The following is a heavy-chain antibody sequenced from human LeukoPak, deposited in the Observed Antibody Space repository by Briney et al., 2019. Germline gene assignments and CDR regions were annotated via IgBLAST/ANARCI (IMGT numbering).Heavy chain of an antibody. CDR2: ISYSGTT. J-gene: IGHJ4*02. Sequence: ETLSLTCTVSGGSISIYYWSWIRQPPGKGLEWIGYISYSGTTNYNPSLKSRVTISLDTSKNQFSLKLSSVTAADTAVYYCARDNIDSSTISYYFDYWGQGTLVTVSS. CDR3: ARDNIDSSTISYYFDY. V-gene: IGHV4-59*01. CDR1: GGSISIYY. D-gene: IGHD2-2*01.